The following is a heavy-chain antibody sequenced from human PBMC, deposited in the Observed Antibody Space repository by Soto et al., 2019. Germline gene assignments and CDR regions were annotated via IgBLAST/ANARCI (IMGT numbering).Heavy chain of an antibody. D-gene: IGHD3-16*01. Sequence: QVHLVQSGAEVKKPGASVKVSCKTSGYTFMNYGITWVRQAPGQGLEWMGWINTYKGNTNYAQNIQGRVIMTTDTSTSTAYMELTSLRSDDTAVYYCARDMMLGGYPDHWGQGTKVTVSS. J-gene: IGHJ4*02. CDR3: ARDMMLGGYPDH. V-gene: IGHV1-18*01. CDR1: GYTFMNYG. CDR2: INTYKGNT.